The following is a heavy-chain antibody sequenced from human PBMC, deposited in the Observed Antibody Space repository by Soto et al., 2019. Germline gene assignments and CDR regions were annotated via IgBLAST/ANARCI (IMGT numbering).Heavy chain of an antibody. V-gene: IGHV3-48*01. J-gene: IGHJ4*02. Sequence: GGSLRLSCAASGFTFSSYSMNWARQAPGKGLEWISYISSSSRTIHYPDSVKGRFTISRDNAKNSLYLQMNSLRAEDTAVYYCARDKGRSPLDYWGQGTLVTVSS. CDR3: ARDKGRSPLDY. CDR1: GFTFSSYS. D-gene: IGHD2-15*01. CDR2: ISSSSRTI.